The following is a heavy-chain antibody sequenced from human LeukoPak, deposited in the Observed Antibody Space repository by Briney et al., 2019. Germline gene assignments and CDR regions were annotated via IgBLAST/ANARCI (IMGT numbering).Heavy chain of an antibody. Sequence: SETLSLTCTVCGGSISSYYWSWIRQPPGKGLEWIGYIYYSGSTNYNPSLKSRVTISVDTSKNQFSLKLSSVTAADTAVYYCARLLGYPVPEYYFDYWGQGTLVTVSS. J-gene: IGHJ4*02. CDR1: GGSISSYY. CDR3: ARLLGYPVPEYYFDY. V-gene: IGHV4-59*01. CDR2: IYYSGST. D-gene: IGHD2-15*01.